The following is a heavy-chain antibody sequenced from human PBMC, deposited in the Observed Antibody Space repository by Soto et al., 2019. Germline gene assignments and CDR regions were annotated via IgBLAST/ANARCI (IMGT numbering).Heavy chain of an antibody. CDR1: GGTFSSYA. J-gene: IGHJ4*02. Sequence: QVQLVQSGAEVKKLGSSVKVSCKASGGTFSSYAISGGRQAPGQGLEWLGGIIPIFGTANYAQKFQGRVTITADESTSTAYMERSSLRSEDTAGYYCARAPGGPGSSHCWGQGTLVTVSS. D-gene: IGHD3-10*01. V-gene: IGHV1-69*01. CDR2: IIPIFGTA. CDR3: ARAPGGPGSSHC.